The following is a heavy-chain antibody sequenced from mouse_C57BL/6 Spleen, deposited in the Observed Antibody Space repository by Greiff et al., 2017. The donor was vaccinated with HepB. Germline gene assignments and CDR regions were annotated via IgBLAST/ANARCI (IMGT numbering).Heavy chain of an antibody. D-gene: IGHD2-1*01. V-gene: IGHV14-3*01. Sequence: VQLQQSVAELVRPGASVKLSCTASGFNIKNTYMYWVKQRPEQGLEWIGRIDPANGNTKYAPKFQGKATITADTSSNTAYLQLSSLTSEDTAIYYCARSLYYLDGWGTGTTVTVSS. CDR1: GFNIKNTY. J-gene: IGHJ1*03. CDR3: ARSLYYLDG. CDR2: IDPANGNT.